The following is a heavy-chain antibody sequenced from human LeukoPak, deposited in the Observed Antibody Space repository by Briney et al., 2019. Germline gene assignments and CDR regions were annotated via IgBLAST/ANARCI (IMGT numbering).Heavy chain of an antibody. V-gene: IGHV1-69*05. D-gene: IGHD4-17*01. CDR2: IIPIFGTA. CDR1: GRTFSIYA. CDR3: ASERYGDYPFDP. Sequence: ASVKLSCRASGRTFSIYAISWAPQAPGQGFEWRGGIIPIFGTANYTQNFQDRVTINKDESTSKDYMELRSLRSEDTDVYYCASERYGDYPFDPWGQGPLVSVSS. J-gene: IGHJ5*02.